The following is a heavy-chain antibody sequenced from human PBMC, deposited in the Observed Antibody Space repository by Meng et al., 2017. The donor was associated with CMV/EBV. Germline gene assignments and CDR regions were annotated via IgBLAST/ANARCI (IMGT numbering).Heavy chain of an antibody. CDR1: GYTFTSYD. J-gene: IGHJ6*02. D-gene: IGHD5-18*01. CDR3: AREGSGYGSAYYYCYGMDV. V-gene: IGHV1-8*01. Sequence: ASVKVSCKASGYTFTSYDINWVRQATGQGLEWMGWMNPNSGNTGYAQKFQGRVTMTRNTTISTAYMELSSLRSEDTAVCYCAREGSGYGSAYYYCYGMDVWGQGTTVTVSS. CDR2: MNPNSGNT.